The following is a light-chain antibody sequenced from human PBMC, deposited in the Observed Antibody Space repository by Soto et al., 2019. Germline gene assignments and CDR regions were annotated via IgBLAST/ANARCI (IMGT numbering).Light chain of an antibody. CDR2: WAS. CDR3: QQYYSTPPWT. V-gene: IGKV4-1*01. Sequence: DIVMTQSPDSLAVSLGERATINCKSSQSVLYSSNNKNYLAWYQQKPGQPPKLXXYWASTRESGVPDRFSGSVSGTDFTLTISSLQAEDVAVYYGQQYYSTPPWTFGQGTKVDIK. CDR1: QSVLYSSNNKNY. J-gene: IGKJ1*01.